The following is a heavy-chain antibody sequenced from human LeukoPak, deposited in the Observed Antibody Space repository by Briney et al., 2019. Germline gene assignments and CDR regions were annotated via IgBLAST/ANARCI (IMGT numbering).Heavy chain of an antibody. CDR1: GFTFSNAW. Sequence: GGSLRLSCAASGFTFSNAWMNWVRQAPGKGLEWVGRIKSKTDGGTTDYAAPVKGRFTISRDDSRNTLYLQMNSLKTEDTAVYYFPKAPFYSVFWSGPGTLNYAFDTWGQGKMFTVSS. D-gene: IGHD3-3*01. V-gene: IGHV3-15*07. CDR2: IKSKTDGGTT. J-gene: IGHJ3*02. CDR3: PKAPFYSVFWSGPGTLNYAFDT.